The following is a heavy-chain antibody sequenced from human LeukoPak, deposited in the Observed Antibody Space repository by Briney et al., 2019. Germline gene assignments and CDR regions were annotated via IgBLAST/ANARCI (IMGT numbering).Heavy chain of an antibody. CDR3: ARRVNCSGGSCQFDY. J-gene: IGHJ4*02. CDR1: GGSISSSSYS. V-gene: IGHV4-39*01. Sequence: SETLSLTCTVSGGSISSSSYSWGWIRQPPGKGLEWIGSIYYSGKTYYNPSLKSRVSMSVDTSKNQFSLKLSSVTAADTAVYYCARRVNCSGGSCQFDYWGQGTLVSVSS. CDR2: IYYSGKT. D-gene: IGHD2-15*01.